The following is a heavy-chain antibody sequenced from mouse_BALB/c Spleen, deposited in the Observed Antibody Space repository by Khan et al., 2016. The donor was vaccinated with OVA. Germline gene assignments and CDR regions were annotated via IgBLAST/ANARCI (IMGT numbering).Heavy chain of an antibody. CDR3: VRGEKFAY. Sequence: QVQLQQPGAELVRPGVSVKISCKASGCTFTDYAMHWVKQRHAKSLEWIGVISTIYGDADYNQKFQGKASMTVDRSSSTVYMELARLTSEYSAIYYCVRGEKFAYWGQGTLVTVSA. D-gene: IGHD2-13*01. CDR1: GCTFTDYA. V-gene: IGHV1S137*01. J-gene: IGHJ3*01. CDR2: ISTIYGDA.